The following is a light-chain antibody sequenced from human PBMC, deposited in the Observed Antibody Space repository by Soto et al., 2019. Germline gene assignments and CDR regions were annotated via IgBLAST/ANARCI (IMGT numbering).Light chain of an antibody. V-gene: IGKV1-5*01. CDR1: QPISSW. CDR2: AAS. J-gene: IGKJ4*01. CDR3: QQLNSYPLT. Sequence: DIQMTQSPPTLSASVGDRVTITCRASQPISSWLAWYHQKPGKAPKLLIYAASTLQSGVPSRFSGSGSGTDFTLTISSLQPEDFATYYCQQLNSYPLTFGGGTKVDIK.